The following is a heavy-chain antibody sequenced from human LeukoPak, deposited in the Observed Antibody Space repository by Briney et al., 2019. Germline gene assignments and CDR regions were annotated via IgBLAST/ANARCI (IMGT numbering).Heavy chain of an antibody. CDR2: IYPDDSET. CDR1: GYSFTSYW. J-gene: IGHJ6*02. CDR3: ARRPYYYGMDV. Sequence: GESLKISCKGSGYSFTSYWIGWVRQMPGKGLEWMGIIYPDDSETKYSPSFQGQVTISADKSISTAYLQWSSLKASDTAIYYCARRPYYYGMDVWGQGTAVTVSS. V-gene: IGHV5-51*01.